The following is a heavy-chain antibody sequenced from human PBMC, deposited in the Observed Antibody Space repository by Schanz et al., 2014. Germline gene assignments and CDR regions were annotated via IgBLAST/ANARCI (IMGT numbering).Heavy chain of an antibody. V-gene: IGHV1-69*04. J-gene: IGHJ4*02. D-gene: IGHD2-21*01. Sequence: VQLEQSGAEVKKPGSSVKVSCKASGGTFSSFGINWVRQAPGQGLEWMGRIIPSLGLAKYEQKFQDKGTITADTSTTTAYMELSGLRSEDTAVYYCARDRLECGAECYSVEVFEIWGQGTLVIVSS. CDR3: ARDRLECGAECYSVEVFEI. CDR1: GGTFSSFG. CDR2: IIPSLGLA.